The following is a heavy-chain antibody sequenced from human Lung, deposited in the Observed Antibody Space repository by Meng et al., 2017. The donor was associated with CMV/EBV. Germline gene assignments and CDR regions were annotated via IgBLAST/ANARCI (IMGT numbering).Heavy chain of an antibody. Sequence: APLQAGGLGRVRTSGTLSLTCAFSGGSMSSPNWWSWVRQPPGKGLEWIGEIYHSGSTNYNPSLKSRVSISVDKSKNQFSLKLSSVTAADTAVYYCARADKVRFDYWGQGTLVTVSS. CDR1: GGSMSSPNW. CDR2: IYHSGST. J-gene: IGHJ4*02. V-gene: IGHV4-4*02. CDR3: ARADKVRFDY.